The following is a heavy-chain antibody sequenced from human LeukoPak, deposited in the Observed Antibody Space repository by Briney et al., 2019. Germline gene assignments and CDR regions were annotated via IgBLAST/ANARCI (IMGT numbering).Heavy chain of an antibody. Sequence: EASVKVSCKASGYTFTGYYMHWVRQAPGQGLEWMGWISAYNGNTNYAQKLQGRVTMTTDTSTSTAYMELRSLRSDDTAVYYCARDTFGGVIVSWGQGTLVTVSS. CDR3: ARDTFGGVIVS. CDR2: ISAYNGNT. J-gene: IGHJ4*02. CDR1: GYTFTGYY. D-gene: IGHD3-16*02. V-gene: IGHV1-18*04.